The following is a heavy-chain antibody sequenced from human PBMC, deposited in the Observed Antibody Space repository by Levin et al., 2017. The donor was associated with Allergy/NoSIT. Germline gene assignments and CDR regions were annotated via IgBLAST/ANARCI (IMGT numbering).Heavy chain of an antibody. Sequence: KASETLSLTCAVSGGSISRGDYSWNWIRQSPGKGLEWIGSIYHSGSSLYNPSLRTPVTISLDRSKNQFSLKLTFVTAADTAVYYCARGGGISMVRGVTNWFDPWGQGTLVTVSS. V-gene: IGHV4-30-2*06. CDR3: ARGGGISMVRGVTNWFDP. J-gene: IGHJ5*02. D-gene: IGHD3-10*01. CDR2: IYHSGSS. CDR1: GGSISRGDYS.